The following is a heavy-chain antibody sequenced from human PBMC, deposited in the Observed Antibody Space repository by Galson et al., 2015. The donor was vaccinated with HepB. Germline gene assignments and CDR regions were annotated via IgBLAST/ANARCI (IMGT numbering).Heavy chain of an antibody. CDR3: AKGRGYSYGFSGYYGMDV. CDR1: GFTFSSYA. CDR2: ISGSGGST. Sequence: SLRLSCAASGFTFSSYAMSWVRQAPGKGLEWVSAISGSGGSTYYADSVKGRFTISRDNSKNTLYLQMNSLRAEDTAVYYCAKGRGYSYGFSGYYGMDVWGQGTTVTVSS. J-gene: IGHJ6*02. V-gene: IGHV3-23*01. D-gene: IGHD5-18*01.